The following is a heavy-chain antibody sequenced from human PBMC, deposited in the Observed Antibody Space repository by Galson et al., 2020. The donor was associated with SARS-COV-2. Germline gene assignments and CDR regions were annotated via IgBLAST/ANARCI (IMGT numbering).Heavy chain of an antibody. CDR3: ARVRYSNNWAYFQH. J-gene: IGHJ1*01. D-gene: IGHD1-1*01. V-gene: IGHV3-30-3*01. CDR2: VSNAGSSK. CDR1: GLTFSAYV. Sequence: TGGPLRLSCAASGLTFSAYVMHYVRQAPGKGLEWMAVVSNAGSSKYYADSVKGRFTITKDNSKNTLYLQMNSLRAEDTAVYYCARVRYSNNWAYFQHWGQGTLVTVSS.